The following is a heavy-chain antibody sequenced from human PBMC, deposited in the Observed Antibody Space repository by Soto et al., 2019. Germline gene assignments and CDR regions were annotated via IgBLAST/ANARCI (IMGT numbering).Heavy chain of an antibody. CDR3: VRTSLVVAAASREDY. D-gene: IGHD2-15*01. CDR1: GFTFSSYW. CDR2: INSDGSST. Sequence: EVQLVESGGGLVQPGGYLRLSCAASGFTFSSYWMHWVRQAQGKGLVWVSRINSDGSSTSYADSVKGRFTISRDNAKNTLYLQMNSLRAEDTALYYCVRTSLVVAAASREDYWGQGTLVTVSS. J-gene: IGHJ4*02. V-gene: IGHV3-74*01.